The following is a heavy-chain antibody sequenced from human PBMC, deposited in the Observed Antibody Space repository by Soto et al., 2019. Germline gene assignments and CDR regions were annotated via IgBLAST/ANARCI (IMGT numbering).Heavy chain of an antibody. CDR2: IYTSGST. Sequence: QVQLQESGPGLVKPSETLSLTCTVSGGSISSYYWSWIRQPAGKGLEWIGRIYTSGSTNYNPSLKSRVTMSVDTSKNQFSLKLSSVTAADTAVYYCARDCASTYYDILTGEYYYYYGMDVWGQGTTVTVSS. CDR3: ARDCASTYYDILTGEYYYYYGMDV. CDR1: GGSISSYY. V-gene: IGHV4-4*07. D-gene: IGHD3-9*01. J-gene: IGHJ6*02.